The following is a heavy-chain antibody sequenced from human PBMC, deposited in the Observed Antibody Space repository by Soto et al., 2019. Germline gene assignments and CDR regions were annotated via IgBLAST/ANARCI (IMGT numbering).Heavy chain of an antibody. CDR2: ISYDGSNK. Sequence: PVGSLRLSCAASGFTFSSYAMHWVRQAPGKGLEWVAVISYDGSNKYYADSVKGRFTISRDNSKNTLYLQMNSLRAEDTAVYYCARGWGAVAAVMDVWGQGTTVTVSS. CDR1: GFTFSSYA. CDR3: ARGWGAVAAVMDV. V-gene: IGHV3-30-3*01. J-gene: IGHJ6*02. D-gene: IGHD2-15*01.